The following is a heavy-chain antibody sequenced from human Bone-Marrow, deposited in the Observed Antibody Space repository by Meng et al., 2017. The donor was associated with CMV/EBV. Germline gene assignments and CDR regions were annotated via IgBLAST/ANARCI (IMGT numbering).Heavy chain of an antibody. J-gene: IGHJ4*02. CDR3: AKDTGYCSSTSCYLPDY. CDR1: GFTFSSYW. D-gene: IGHD2-2*01. V-gene: IGHV3-7*03. Sequence: GESLKISCAASGFTFSSYWMSWVRQAPGKGLEWVANIKEDGSEKYYVDSVKGRFTISRDNAKNSLYLQMNSLRAEDTALYYCAKDTGYCSSTSCYLPDYWGQGTRVTVSS. CDR2: IKEDGSEK.